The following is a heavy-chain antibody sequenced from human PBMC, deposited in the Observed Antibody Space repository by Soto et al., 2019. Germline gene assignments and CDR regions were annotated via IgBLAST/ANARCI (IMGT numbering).Heavy chain of an antibody. J-gene: IGHJ4*02. D-gene: IGHD6-13*01. CDR1: EFNFGGXA. CDR2: ISYDENNK. V-gene: IGHV3-30*18. CDR3: AKGISSSSSWQLFDY. Sequence: LXLXCAAYEFNFGGXAMHWVPHAPGKWLEWVALISYDENNKYYADSVKGRFTISRDNSSDTLFLQMNSLRPEDTAVSYCAKGISSSSSWQLFDYWGPGTLGTVSS.